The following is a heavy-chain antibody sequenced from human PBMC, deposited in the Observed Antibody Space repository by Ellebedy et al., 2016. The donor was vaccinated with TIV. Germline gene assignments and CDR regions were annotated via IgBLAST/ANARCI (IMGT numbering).Heavy chain of an antibody. CDR1: GFTFSSYW. J-gene: IGHJ6*02. D-gene: IGHD3-22*01. CDR2: INSDGSST. Sequence: GGSLRLSXAASGFTFSSYWMRWVRQAPGKGLVWVSRINSDGSSTSYADSVKGRFTISRDNAKNTLYLQMNSLRAEDTAVYYCASNYYDSSGYYYYYGMDVWGQGTTVTVSS. V-gene: IGHV3-74*01. CDR3: ASNYYDSSGYYYYYGMDV.